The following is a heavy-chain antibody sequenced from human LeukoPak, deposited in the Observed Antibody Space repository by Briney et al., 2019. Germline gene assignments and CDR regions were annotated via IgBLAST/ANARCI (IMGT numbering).Heavy chain of an antibody. CDR2: IYYSGST. CDR3: ARLDRSAWFDP. V-gene: IGHV4-59*08. Sequence: SETLSLTCTVSGGSISSYYWSWIRQPPGKGLEWIGYIYYSGSTNYNPSLKSRVTISVDTSKNQFSLKLSCVTAADTAVYYCARLDRSAWFDPWGQGTLVTVSS. J-gene: IGHJ5*02. CDR1: GGSISSYY.